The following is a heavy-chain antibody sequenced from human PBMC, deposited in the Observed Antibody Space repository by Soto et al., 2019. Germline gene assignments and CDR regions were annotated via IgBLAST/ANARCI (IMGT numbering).Heavy chain of an antibody. CDR2: IIPSYDRT. D-gene: IGHD4-17*01. CDR1: GDAFKSYA. J-gene: IGHJ4*02. Sequence: QVLLLQSGSEVKKPGSSVKVSCKASGDAFKSYAIHWVRQAPGQGLEYMGRIIPSYDRTKYAQKFQGRLTVTADIYTSTVYMELSGLRFADTAVYYCARDPTNDYGDDTFDYWGQGTKVIVSS. CDR3: ARDPTNDYGDDTFDY. V-gene: IGHV1-69*06.